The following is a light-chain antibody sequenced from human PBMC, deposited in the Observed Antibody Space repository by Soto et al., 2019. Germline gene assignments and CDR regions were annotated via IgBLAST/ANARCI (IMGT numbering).Light chain of an antibody. J-gene: IGKJ1*01. CDR3: QQYQNWPPWT. CDR2: GAS. CDR1: QSVNSN. V-gene: IGKV3-15*01. Sequence: MTQSPSSLSLSPGERATLSCRASQSVNSNLAWYQQKPGQSPRLLIHGASTRSTGIPARFSGSGSGTEFTLTISSLQSEDFAVYYCQQYQNWPPWTFGQGTKVEI.